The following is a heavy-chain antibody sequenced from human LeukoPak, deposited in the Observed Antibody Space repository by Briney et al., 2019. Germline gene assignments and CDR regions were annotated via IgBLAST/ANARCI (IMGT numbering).Heavy chain of an antibody. D-gene: IGHD6-13*01. J-gene: IGHJ5*02. Sequence: SVKVSCKASGGTFSSYAISWVRQAPGQGLEWMGGIIPIFGTANYAQKFQGRVTITTDESTSTAYMELSGLRSEDTAVYYCARDVAAAGTSDSGFDPWGQGTLVTVSS. CDR3: ARDVAAAGTSDSGFDP. V-gene: IGHV1-69*05. CDR2: IIPIFGTA. CDR1: GGTFSSYA.